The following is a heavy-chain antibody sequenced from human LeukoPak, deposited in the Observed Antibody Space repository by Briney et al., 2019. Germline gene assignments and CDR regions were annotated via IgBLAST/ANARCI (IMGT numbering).Heavy chain of an antibody. CDR1: GGSISSITYY. D-gene: IGHD6-6*01. CDR3: ATGTGMTPRPVDY. V-gene: IGHV4-39*07. Sequence: SETLSLTCKVSGGSISSITYYWGWIRQPPGKGPEWIGSMYYSGITSNNPSLTSRVTISLDTSRTQVSLSVCSVTAADTAVYFCATGTGMTPRPVDYWGQGTPVTVSS. J-gene: IGHJ4*03. CDR2: MYYSGIT.